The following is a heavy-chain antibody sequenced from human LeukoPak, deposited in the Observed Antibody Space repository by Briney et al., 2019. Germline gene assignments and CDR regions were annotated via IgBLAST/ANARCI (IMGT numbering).Heavy chain of an antibody. Sequence: KPSETLSLTCTVSGYSISSGYYWGWIRQPPGKGLEWIGSIYHSGSTYYNPSLKSRVTISVDTSKNQFSLKLSSVTAADTAVYYCARAGFSGYVTWSDPWGQGTLVTVS. CDR1: GYSISSGYY. CDR2: IYHSGST. CDR3: ARAGFSGYVTWSDP. J-gene: IGHJ5*02. D-gene: IGHD5-12*01. V-gene: IGHV4-38-2*02.